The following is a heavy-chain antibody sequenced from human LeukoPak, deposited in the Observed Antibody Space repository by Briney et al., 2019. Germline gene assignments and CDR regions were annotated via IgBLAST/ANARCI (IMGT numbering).Heavy chain of an antibody. Sequence: PGGSLRLSCTVSGFSVSTSGMSWVRQAQGKGLQTISAISVDGESAYYADSVKGRFTISRDNSKNTLYLQMNSLRADDTAVYYCPRDKQWGILWDHWGQGDLVTVSS. D-gene: IGHD3-10*01. V-gene: IGHV3-23*01. CDR2: ISVDGESA. J-gene: IGHJ4*02. CDR3: PRDKQWGILWDH. CDR1: GFSVSTSG.